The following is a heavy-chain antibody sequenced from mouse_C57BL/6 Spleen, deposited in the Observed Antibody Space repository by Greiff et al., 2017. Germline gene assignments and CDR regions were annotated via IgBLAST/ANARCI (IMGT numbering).Heavy chain of an antibody. V-gene: IGHV5-9-1*02. D-gene: IGHD1-1*01. J-gene: IGHJ4*01. Sequence: EVQVVESGEGLVKPGGSLKLSCAASGFTFSSYAMSWVRQTPEKRLEWVAYISSGGDYIYYADTVKGRFTISRDNARNTLYLQMSSLKSEDTAMYYCTRDLYYGSSYYAMDYWGQGTSVTVSS. CDR1: GFTFSSYA. CDR2: ISSGGDYI. CDR3: TRDLYYGSSYYAMDY.